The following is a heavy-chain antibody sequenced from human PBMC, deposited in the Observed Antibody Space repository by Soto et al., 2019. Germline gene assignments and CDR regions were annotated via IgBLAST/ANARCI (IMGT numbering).Heavy chain of an antibody. V-gene: IGHV2-5*02. Sequence: QITLKESGPTLVKPTQTLTLTCTFSGFSLSTSGVGVGWIRQPPGEALEWLALIYWDNDKRYSPSLQSRLTITNDTSKNQVVLTMSNMDPVDTATYYCVHSRCGGDCLQSSPSHYYYGMDVWGQGTPVTVSS. J-gene: IGHJ6*02. CDR3: VHSRCGGDCLQSSPSHYYYGMDV. CDR2: IYWDNDK. CDR1: GFSLSTSGVG. D-gene: IGHD2-21*02.